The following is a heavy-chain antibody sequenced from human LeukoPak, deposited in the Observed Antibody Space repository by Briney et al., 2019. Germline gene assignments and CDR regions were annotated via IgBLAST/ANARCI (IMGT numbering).Heavy chain of an antibody. CDR3: ARKNKGLDV. V-gene: IGHV1-46*01. CDR2: INPSGGST. CDR1: GYTFTSYY. J-gene: IGHJ6*04. Sequence: ASVKVSCKASGYTFTSYYIRWVRQPPGQGLEWMGIINPSGGSTSYAQKFQGRVTMTRDMSTSTVYMELSSLRSEDTAVYYCARKNKGLDVWGKGTTVTVSS. D-gene: IGHD2/OR15-2a*01.